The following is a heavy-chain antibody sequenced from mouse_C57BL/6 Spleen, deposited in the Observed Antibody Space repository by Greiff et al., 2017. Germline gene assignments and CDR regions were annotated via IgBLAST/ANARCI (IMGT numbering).Heavy chain of an antibody. CDR1: GFTFSSYG. Sequence: EVKLVESGGDLVKPGGSLKLSCAASGFTFSSYGMSWVRQTPAKRLEWVATISSGGSSTYYPDTVQGRFTISRDNAKNTLYLQMSSLKSEDTAMYYGARQGVITTVGDSDIDVWGTGTTVTVSS. CDR2: ISSGGSST. J-gene: IGHJ1*03. V-gene: IGHV5-6*01. D-gene: IGHD1-1*01. CDR3: ARQGVITTVGDSDIDV.